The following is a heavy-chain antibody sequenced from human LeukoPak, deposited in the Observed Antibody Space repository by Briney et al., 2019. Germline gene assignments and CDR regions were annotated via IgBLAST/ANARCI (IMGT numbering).Heavy chain of an antibody. CDR2: IKSKTDGGTT. D-gene: IGHD2-2*01. Sequence: GGSLRLSCAASGFTFTNAWMSWVRQAPGKGLEWVGRIKSKTDGGTTDYAAPVKGRFTISRDGSKNTLYLQMSSLKTEDTAVYYCTTDLYCSSTSCYCYWGQGTLVTVSS. V-gene: IGHV3-15*01. CDR3: TTDLYCSSTSCYCY. J-gene: IGHJ4*02. CDR1: GFTFTNAW.